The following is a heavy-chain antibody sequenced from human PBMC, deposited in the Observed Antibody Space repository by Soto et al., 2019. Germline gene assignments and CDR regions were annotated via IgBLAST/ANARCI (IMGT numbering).Heavy chain of an antibody. CDR1: GFTFDDYA. CDR3: AKDMGAAEFDY. J-gene: IGHJ4*02. D-gene: IGHD6-13*01. Sequence: GGSLRLSCAASGFTFDDYAMHWVRQAPGKGLEWVSGISWNSGSIGYADSVKGRFTISRDNAKNSLYLQMNSLRAEDTALYYCAKDMGAAEFDYWGQGTLVTVSS. CDR2: ISWNSGSI. V-gene: IGHV3-9*01.